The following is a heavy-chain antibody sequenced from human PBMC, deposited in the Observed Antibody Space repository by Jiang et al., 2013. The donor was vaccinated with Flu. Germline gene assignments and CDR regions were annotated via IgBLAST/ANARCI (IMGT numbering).Heavy chain of an antibody. CDR1: GGTFSSYA. Sequence: EVKKPGSSVKVSCKASGGTFSSYAVNWLRQAPGQGLEWMGGIIPIFGTAYYAQKIQGRVTITADESTGTAYMELSSLRSEDTAIYYCARDRSGGFGYFDYWGQGTLVTVSS. J-gene: IGHJ4*02. V-gene: IGHV1-69*01. CDR2: IIPIFGTA. CDR3: ARDRSGGFGYFDY. D-gene: IGHD3-16*01.